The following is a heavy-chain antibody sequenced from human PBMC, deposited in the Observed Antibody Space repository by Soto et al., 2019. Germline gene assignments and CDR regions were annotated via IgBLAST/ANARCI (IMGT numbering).Heavy chain of an antibody. J-gene: IGHJ6*02. CDR2: IYPGDSDT. CDR1: GYSFTSYW. Sequence: GESLKISCKGSGYSFTSYWIVWVRQMPGKGLEWMGIIYPGDSDTRYSPSFQGQVTISADKSISTAYLQWSSLKASDTAMYYCARLNYDVLTGYYFYGMDVWGQGTTVTVSS. D-gene: IGHD3-9*01. CDR3: ARLNYDVLTGYYFYGMDV. V-gene: IGHV5-51*01.